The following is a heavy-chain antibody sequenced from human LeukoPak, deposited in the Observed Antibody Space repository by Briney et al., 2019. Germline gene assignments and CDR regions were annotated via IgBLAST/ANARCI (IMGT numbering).Heavy chain of an antibody. J-gene: IGHJ6*02. CDR1: GSTFSCYD. CDR3: ATSVMVRCMDV. V-gene: IGHV1-2*02. Sequence: ASVKVSCKAPGSTFSCYDMHWVRQAPGQGLEWMGWINPNSGGTSYAQKFQGRVTMTRDTSISTAYMELSRLRSDDSAVYYCATSVMVRCMDVWGQGTTVTVSS. D-gene: IGHD3-10*01. CDR2: INPNSGGT.